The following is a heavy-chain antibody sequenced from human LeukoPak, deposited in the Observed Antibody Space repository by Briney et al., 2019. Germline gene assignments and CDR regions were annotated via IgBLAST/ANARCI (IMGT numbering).Heavy chain of an antibody. Sequence: GGSLRLSCAASGFTFSTYWMTWVGQAPGKGLEWVGYIKEDGSREYYVDSVKGRFTMSRDNAKNSLYLQMDSLTAEDTAVYYCARDSPGYGAYVSWGQGTLVSVSS. J-gene: IGHJ1*01. V-gene: IGHV3-7*01. CDR3: ARDSPGYGAYVS. CDR2: IKEDGSRE. D-gene: IGHD5-12*01. CDR1: GFTFSTYW.